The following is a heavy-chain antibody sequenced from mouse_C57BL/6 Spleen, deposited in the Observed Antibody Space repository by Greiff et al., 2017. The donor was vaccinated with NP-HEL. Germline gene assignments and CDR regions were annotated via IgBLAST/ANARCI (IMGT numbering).Heavy chain of an antibody. CDR3: ARATDYAMDY. J-gene: IGHJ4*01. CDR1: GFTFSDYY. V-gene: IGHV5-16*01. Sequence: EVQVVESEGGLVQPGSSMKLSCTASGFTFSDYYMAWVRQVPEKGLEWVANINYDGSSTYYLDSLKSRFIISRDNAKNILYLQMSSLKSEDTATCYCARATDYAMDYWGQGTSVTVSS. D-gene: IGHD1-1*01. CDR2: INYDGSST.